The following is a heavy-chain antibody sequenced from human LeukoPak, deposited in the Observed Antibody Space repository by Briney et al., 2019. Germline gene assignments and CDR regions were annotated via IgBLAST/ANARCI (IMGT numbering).Heavy chain of an antibody. J-gene: IGHJ4*02. D-gene: IGHD3/OR15-3a*01. CDR1: DGSIRTYY. Sequence: SETLSLTCSVSDGSIRTYYWSWIRQSPGQGLEWIGNIYYRGDINYNPSLKSRVIISIDTSKNQFSLKVTSLTTADTAVYYCATNKDWAEADWGQGTLVIVSS. CDR3: ATNKDWAEAD. CDR2: IYYRGDI. V-gene: IGHV4-59*03.